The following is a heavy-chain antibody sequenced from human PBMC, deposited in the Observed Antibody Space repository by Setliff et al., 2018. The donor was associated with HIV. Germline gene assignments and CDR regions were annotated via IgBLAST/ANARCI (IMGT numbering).Heavy chain of an antibody. V-gene: IGHV4-39*07. J-gene: IGHJ1*01. Sequence: SETLSLTCTVSGGSISSSGYYWGWIRQPPGKGLEWIGSIYYSGSTNYNPSLKSRVTISVDTSKNQFSLKLSSVTAADTAVYYCASTYCGGDCYSRYFQHWGQGTLVTVSS. CDR2: IYYSGST. CDR3: ASTYCGGDCYSRYFQH. CDR1: GGSISSSGYY. D-gene: IGHD2-21*02.